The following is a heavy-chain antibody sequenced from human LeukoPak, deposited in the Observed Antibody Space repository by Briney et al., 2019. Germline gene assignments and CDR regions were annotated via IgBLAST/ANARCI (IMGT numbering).Heavy chain of an antibody. Sequence: PGGSLRLSCAASGFTVSSNYMSWVRQAPGKGLEWVSVIYSGGSIYYADSVKGRFTISRDNSKNTLYLQMNSLRAEDTAVYYCARESSSSWYLNWFDPWGQGTLVTVSS. CDR1: GFTVSSNY. CDR3: ARESSSSWYLNWFDP. D-gene: IGHD6-13*01. CDR2: IYSGGSI. J-gene: IGHJ5*02. V-gene: IGHV3-53*05.